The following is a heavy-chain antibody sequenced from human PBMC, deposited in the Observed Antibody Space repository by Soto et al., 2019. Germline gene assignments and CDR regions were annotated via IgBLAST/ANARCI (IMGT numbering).Heavy chain of an antibody. J-gene: IGHJ6*02. V-gene: IGHV4-4*02. D-gene: IGHD1-26*01. CDR1: GGSISSSNW. CDR2: IYHSGST. CDR3: ARDQRVVGATKGRGTGMDV. Sequence: PSETLSLTCAVSGGSISSSNWWSWVRQPPGKGLEWIGEIYHSGSTNYNPSLKSRVTISVDKSKNQFSLKLSSVTAADTAVYYCARDQRVVGATKGRGTGMDVWGQGTTVTVSS.